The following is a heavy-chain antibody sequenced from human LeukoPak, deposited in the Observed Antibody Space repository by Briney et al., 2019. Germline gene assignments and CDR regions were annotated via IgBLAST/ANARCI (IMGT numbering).Heavy chain of an antibody. CDR2: IYHSGRT. D-gene: IGHD5-12*01. J-gene: IGHJ4*02. CDR1: GGSIISGNW. Sequence: SETLSLTCAVSGGSIISGNWWSWVRQPPGKGLEWIGEIYHSGRTNYNPSLKSRVTMSLDKSKNQSSLNLSSVTAADTALYYCASSDGLPPRSDSSYDVFDYWGQGTLVTVSS. V-gene: IGHV4-4*02. CDR3: ASSDGLPPRSDSSYDVFDY.